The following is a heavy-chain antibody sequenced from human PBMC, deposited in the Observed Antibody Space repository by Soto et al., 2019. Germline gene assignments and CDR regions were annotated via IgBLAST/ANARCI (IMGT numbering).Heavy chain of an antibody. CDR3: ATGGDYVWGSYRSHWFDP. Sequence: GASVKVSCKVSGYTLTELSMHWVRQAPGKGLEWMGGFDPEDGETIYAQKFQGRVTMTEDTSTDTAYMGLSSLRSEDTAVYYCATGGDYVWGSYRSHWFDPWGQGTLVTVSS. D-gene: IGHD3-16*02. J-gene: IGHJ5*02. CDR1: GYTLTELS. V-gene: IGHV1-24*01. CDR2: FDPEDGET.